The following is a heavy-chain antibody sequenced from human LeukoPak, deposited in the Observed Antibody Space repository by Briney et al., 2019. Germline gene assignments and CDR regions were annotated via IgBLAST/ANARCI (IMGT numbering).Heavy chain of an antibody. Sequence: GGSLRLSCAASGFTFSSYAMNWVRQAPGKGLEWVSYISSRSSTIFYADSVKGRFTVSRDNANNSPFLQMNSLRDEDTAVYYCARSRFSFDYWGQGTLVTVSS. J-gene: IGHJ4*02. CDR3: ARSRFSFDY. CDR2: ISSRSSTI. CDR1: GFTFSSYA. V-gene: IGHV3-48*02. D-gene: IGHD3-3*01.